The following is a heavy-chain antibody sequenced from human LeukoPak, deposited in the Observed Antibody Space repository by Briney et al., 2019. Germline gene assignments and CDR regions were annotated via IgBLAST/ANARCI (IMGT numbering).Heavy chain of an antibody. Sequence: SQTLSLTCTVSGYAITSGGFSWNWIRQPPGKGLEWIGCIYDRGPAYYNPSLKSRFTISVDRPKNQFFLNVTSLTAADTAVYYCARMRGTVVVEDAYDVWGQGTLLTVSS. V-gene: IGHV4-30-2*02. CDR3: ARMRGTVVVEDAYDV. CDR2: IYDRGPA. D-gene: IGHD2-15*01. J-gene: IGHJ3*01. CDR1: GYAITSGGFS.